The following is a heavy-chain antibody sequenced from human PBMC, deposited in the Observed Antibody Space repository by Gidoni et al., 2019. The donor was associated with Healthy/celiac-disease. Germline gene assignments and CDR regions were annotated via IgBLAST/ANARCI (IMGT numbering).Heavy chain of an antibody. CDR3: AKAGDSSGYYYGAFDI. CDR2: ISWNSGSI. V-gene: IGHV3-9*01. D-gene: IGHD3-22*01. J-gene: IGHJ3*02. Sequence: EVQLVESGGGLVQPGRSLSLSCAASGFPLENYAMHWVRQAPGKGLEWVSGISWNSGSIGYADSVKGRFTISRDNAKNSLYLQMNSLRAEDTALYYCAKAGDSSGYYYGAFDIWGQGTMVTVSS. CDR1: GFPLENYA.